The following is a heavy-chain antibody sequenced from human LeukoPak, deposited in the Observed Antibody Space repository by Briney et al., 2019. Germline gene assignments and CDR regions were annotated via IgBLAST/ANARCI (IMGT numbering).Heavy chain of an antibody. CDR1: GYTFTSYG. CDR2: INPNSGAT. CDR3: ARESNTTCFDY. Sequence: ASVKVSCKASGYTFTSYGISWVRQAPGQGLEWMGWINPNSGATNYAQTFQGRVTMTRDTSITSAYMDLSRLRSDDTAVYYCARESNTTCFDYWGQGTLVTVSS. V-gene: IGHV1-2*02. D-gene: IGHD2-2*01. J-gene: IGHJ4*02.